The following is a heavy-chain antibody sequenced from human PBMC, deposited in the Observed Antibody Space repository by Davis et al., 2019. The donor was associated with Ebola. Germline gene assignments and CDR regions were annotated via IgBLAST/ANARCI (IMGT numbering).Heavy chain of an antibody. CDR3: ARAPQSAASYFGF. D-gene: IGHD6-13*01. CDR2: INTDGYT. V-gene: IGHV4-4*07. J-gene: IGHJ4*02. Sequence: PLETLSLTCTVFSDSIIGYYWTWIRQPAGKEPEWIGRINTDGYTHFNPALASRLTMSIDTSKKQFSLRLTSVTAADTAIYYCARAPQSAASYFGFWGQGALVTVSS. CDR1: SDSIIGYY.